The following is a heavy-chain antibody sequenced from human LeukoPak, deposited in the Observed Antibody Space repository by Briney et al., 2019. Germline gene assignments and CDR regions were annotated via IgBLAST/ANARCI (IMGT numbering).Heavy chain of an antibody. V-gene: IGHV4-34*01. D-gene: IGHD3-16*01. CDR3: ATLRMATRLNRVDY. Sequence: SETLSLTCAVYGGSFSGYYWSWTRQPPGKGLEWIGEINHSGSTNYNPSLKSRVTISVDTSKNQFSLKLSSVTAADTAVYYCATLRMATRLNRVDYWGQGTLVTVSS. J-gene: IGHJ4*02. CDR2: INHSGST. CDR1: GGSFSGYY.